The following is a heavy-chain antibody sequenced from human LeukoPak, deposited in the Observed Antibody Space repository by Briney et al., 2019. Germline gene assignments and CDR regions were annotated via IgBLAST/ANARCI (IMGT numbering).Heavy chain of an antibody. CDR3: ARSPSTYYYYYMDV. J-gene: IGHJ6*03. V-gene: IGHV4-4*07. Sequence: SETLSLTCTVYGGTIGSYYWRWIRQPAGKGLEWIGRVYNSGSTNYNPSLKSRVTMSVDTSKNQFSLRLNSVTAADTAVYFCARSPSTYYYYYMDVWGKGTTVTVSS. CDR1: GGTIGSYY. D-gene: IGHD2/OR15-2a*01. CDR2: VYNSGST.